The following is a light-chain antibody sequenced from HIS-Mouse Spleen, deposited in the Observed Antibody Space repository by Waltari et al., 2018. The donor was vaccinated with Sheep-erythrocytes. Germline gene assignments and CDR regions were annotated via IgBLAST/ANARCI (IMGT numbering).Light chain of an antibody. Sequence: QSALTQPASVSGSPGQSITISCTGTSSDVGGYNYVSWYQQHPGKAPKLMIYDVSNRPSVVSNRFPASKSGNTASLTISGLQAEDEADYYCSSYTSSSTWVFGGGTKLTVL. J-gene: IGLJ3*02. V-gene: IGLV2-14*03. CDR3: SSYTSSSTWV. CDR1: SSDVGGYNY. CDR2: DVS.